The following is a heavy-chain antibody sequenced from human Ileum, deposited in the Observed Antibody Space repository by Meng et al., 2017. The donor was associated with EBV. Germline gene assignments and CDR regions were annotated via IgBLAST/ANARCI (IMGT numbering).Heavy chain of an antibody. CDR3: DRGFSSIEGLVDWFDP. V-gene: IGHV4-30-4*08. CDR2: IYYSEYT. CDR1: GGSVSSGCHY. Sequence: LPEAGPGVVSPCLAMAPTSRSSGGSVSSGCHYWNCCRRPPENGLEWLEYIYYSEYTYYNTYLPSRVSISPETAKTQFYLILKNVTVANTAVYYWDRGFSSIEGLVDWFDPWGQGTLVTVSS. D-gene: IGHD6-13*01. J-gene: IGHJ5*02.